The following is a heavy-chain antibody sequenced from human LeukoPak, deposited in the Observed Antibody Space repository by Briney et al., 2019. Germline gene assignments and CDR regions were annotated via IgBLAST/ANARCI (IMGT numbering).Heavy chain of an antibody. CDR1: GFTFSTSW. CDR2: INPDGSST. V-gene: IGHV3-74*01. J-gene: IGHJ4*02. Sequence: GGSLRLSCAASGFTFSTSWMHGVRQAPGKGLVWVSRINPDGSSTDYADSVKVRFTISRDNATNTLYLQMNKLRAEDAAVYYCVRDMGYYDKVWGQGTLVTVSS. CDR3: VRDMGYYDKV. D-gene: IGHD3-22*01.